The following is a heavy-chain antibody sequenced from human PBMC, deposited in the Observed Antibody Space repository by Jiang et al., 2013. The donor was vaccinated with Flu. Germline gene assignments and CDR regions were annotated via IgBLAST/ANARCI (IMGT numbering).Heavy chain of an antibody. V-gene: IGHV6-1*01. Sequence: QTLSLTCAISGDSVSSDRAAWNWIRQSPSRGLEWLGKTFYRSKWFNDYAGFVRSRITINPDTSKNQFSLQLNSVTPEDTAVYYCARGPSSAWWYFDLWGRGTLVT. J-gene: IGHJ2*01. D-gene: IGHD3-22*01. CDR1: GDSVSSDRAA. CDR3: ARGPSSAWWYFDL. CDR2: TFYRSKWFN.